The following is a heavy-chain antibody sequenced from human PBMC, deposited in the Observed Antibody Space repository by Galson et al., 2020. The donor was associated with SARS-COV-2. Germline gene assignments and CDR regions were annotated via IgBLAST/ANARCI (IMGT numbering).Heavy chain of an antibody. CDR1: GFTFTSSA. Sequence: SVKVSCKASGFTFTSSAVQWVRQARGQRLEWIGWIVVGSGNTNYAQKFQERVTITRDMSTSTAYMELSSLRSEDTAVYYCAAEAYYYDSSGYYWGQGTLVTVSS. CDR2: IVVGSGNT. D-gene: IGHD3-22*01. J-gene: IGHJ4*02. V-gene: IGHV1-58*01. CDR3: AAEAYYYDSSGYY.